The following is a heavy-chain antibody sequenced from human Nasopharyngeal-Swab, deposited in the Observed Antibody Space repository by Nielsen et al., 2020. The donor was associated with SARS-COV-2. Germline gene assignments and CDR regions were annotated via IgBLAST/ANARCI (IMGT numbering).Heavy chain of an antibody. D-gene: IGHD3-10*01. J-gene: IGHJ6*02. V-gene: IGHV1-69*13. Sequence: SVKVSCKASGGTFSSYAISWVRQAPGQGLEWMGGIIPIFGTANYAQKFQGRVTITADESTSTAYMELSSLRSEDTAVYYCARERVSPGTYYYGSGSYYNLYYGMDVWGQGTTVTVSS. CDR3: ARERVSPGTYYYGSGSYYNLYYGMDV. CDR1: GGTFSSYA. CDR2: IIPIFGTA.